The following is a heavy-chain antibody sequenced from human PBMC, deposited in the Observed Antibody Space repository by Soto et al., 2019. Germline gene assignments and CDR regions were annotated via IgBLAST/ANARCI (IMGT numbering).Heavy chain of an antibody. CDR1: GFTVSSNY. Sequence: GGSPRLSCAASGFTVSSNYMSWVRQAPGKGLEWVSVIYSGGSTYYADSVKGRFTISRHNSKNTLYLQMNSLRAEDTAVYYCARVVWVAGNNYYYYYYMDVWGKGTTVTVSS. J-gene: IGHJ6*03. D-gene: IGHD6-19*01. V-gene: IGHV3-53*04. CDR2: IYSGGST. CDR3: ARVVWVAGNNYYYYYYMDV.